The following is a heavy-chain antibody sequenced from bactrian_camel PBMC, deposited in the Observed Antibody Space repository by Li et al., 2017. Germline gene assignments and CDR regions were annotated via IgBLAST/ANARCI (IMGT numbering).Heavy chain of an antibody. Sequence: VQLVESGGGLAQPGGSLRLSCAAPGFTFSSYGMSWVRQAPGKGLEWVSAIASGGGRTSYSDSVKGRFTISRDNAANTLYLQLNSLITEDTAMYYCTLTYYSGGYYYARDFGYWGQGTQVTVS. CDR2: IASGGGRT. CDR1: GFTFSSYG. V-gene: IGHV3S40*01. D-gene: IGHD2*01. J-gene: IGHJ6*01. CDR3: TLTYYSGGYYYARDFGY.